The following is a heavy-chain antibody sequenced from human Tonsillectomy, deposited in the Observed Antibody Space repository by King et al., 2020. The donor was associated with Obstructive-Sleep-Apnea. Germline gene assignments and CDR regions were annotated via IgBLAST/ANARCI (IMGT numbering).Heavy chain of an antibody. CDR1: GFTFDDYA. J-gene: IGHJ4*02. CDR2: ITWNGGYI. Sequence: VQLVESGGGLVQPGRSLRLSCAASGFTFDDYAMHWVRQAPGKGLEGVSGITWNGGYIADADSVKGRFTISRDNAKNSLYLQMNSLRAEDTALYYCAKDIGAMIIVEIDYWGQGTLVTVSS. CDR3: AKDIGAMIIVEIDY. V-gene: IGHV3-9*01. D-gene: IGHD3-22*01.